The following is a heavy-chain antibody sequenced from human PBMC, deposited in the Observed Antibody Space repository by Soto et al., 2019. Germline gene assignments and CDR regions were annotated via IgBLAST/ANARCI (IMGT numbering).Heavy chain of an antibody. Sequence: QVQLVESGGGVVQPGRSLRLSCAASGFTFSSYGMHWVRQAPGKGLEWVAVISYDGSNKYYADSVKGRFTISRDNSKNTLYLQMNSLRAEDTAVYYCAKDKQTLIAAAGTLDPWGQGILVTVSS. V-gene: IGHV3-30*18. CDR3: AKDKQTLIAAAGTLDP. CDR1: GFTFSSYG. CDR2: ISYDGSNK. D-gene: IGHD6-13*01. J-gene: IGHJ5*02.